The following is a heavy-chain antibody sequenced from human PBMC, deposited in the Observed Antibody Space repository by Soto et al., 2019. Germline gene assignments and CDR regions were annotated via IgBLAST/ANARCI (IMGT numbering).Heavy chain of an antibody. CDR3: ARDMVRGMDV. D-gene: IGHD3-10*01. V-gene: IGHV4-34*01. CDR1: GGSFSGYY. J-gene: IGHJ6*01. CDR2: INHSGST. Sequence: PSETLSLTCAVYGGSFSGYYWSWIRQPPGKGLEWIGEINHSGSTNYNPSLKSRVTISVDTSKNQFSLKLSSVTAEDTAVYYCARDMVRGMDVWGQGTTVTVS.